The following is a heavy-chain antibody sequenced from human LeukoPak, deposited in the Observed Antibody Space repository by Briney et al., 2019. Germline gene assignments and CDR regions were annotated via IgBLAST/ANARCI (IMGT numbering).Heavy chain of an antibody. CDR3: ARGVSHQIFGVVIIQRYWYVGL. CDR1: GGSISSGGYC. V-gene: IGHV4-31*03. D-gene: IGHD3-3*01. J-gene: IGHJ2*01. Sequence: PSETLSLTCTVSGGSISSGGYCWSWIRQHPGKGLEWIGYIYYSGSTYYNPSLKSRVTISVDTSKNQFSLKLSSVTAADTAVYFCARGVSHQIFGVVIIQRYWYVGLWGRGTLVTVSS. CDR2: IYYSGST.